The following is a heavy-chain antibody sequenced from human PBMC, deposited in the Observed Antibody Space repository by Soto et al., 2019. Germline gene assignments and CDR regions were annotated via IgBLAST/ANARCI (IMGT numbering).Heavy chain of an antibody. CDR1: GYSISSSNW. CDR3: DY. V-gene: IGHV4-28*01. D-gene: IGHD1-26*01. J-gene: IGHJ4*02. CDR2: IYYSGTT. Sequence: QVQLQESGPGLVKPSDTLSLTCAVSGYSISSSNWWGWIRQPPGKGLEWIGYIYYSGTTYYNPSLKSRGTMSVDTSKNQFCLKLTSDCARREIQGPIDYWGQGTLVTVSS.